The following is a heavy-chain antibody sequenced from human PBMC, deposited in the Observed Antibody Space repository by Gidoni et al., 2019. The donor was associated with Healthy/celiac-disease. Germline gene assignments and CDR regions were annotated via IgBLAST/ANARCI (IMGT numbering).Heavy chain of an antibody. V-gene: IGHV1-69*06. CDR2: IIPIFGTA. J-gene: IGHJ3*02. D-gene: IGHD2-15*01. CDR1: GGTFSSYA. Sequence: QVQLVQSGAAVTKPGSSVKVSCKASGGTFSSYAISWVRQAPGQGLEWMGGIIPIFGTANYAQKFQGRVTITADKSTSTAYMELSSLRSEDTAVYYCKTRINSRHDAFDIWGQGTMVTVSS. CDR3: KTRINSRHDAFDI.